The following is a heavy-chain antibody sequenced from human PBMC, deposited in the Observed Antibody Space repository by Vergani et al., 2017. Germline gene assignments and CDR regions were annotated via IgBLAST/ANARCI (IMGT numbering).Heavy chain of an antibody. CDR3: ARGNPESNKQLFGGGWYYYYYGMDV. J-gene: IGHJ6*02. CDR2: INHSGST. V-gene: IGHV4-34*01. CDR1: GGSFSGYY. D-gene: IGHD6-6*01. Sequence: QVQLQQWGAGLLKPSETLSLTCAVYGGSFSGYYWSWIRQPPGKGLEWIGEINHSGSTNYNPSLKRRVTLSVDTSKNPFSLKLSSVTAADTAVYYCARGNPESNKQLFGGGWYYYYYGMDVWGQGTTVTVAS.